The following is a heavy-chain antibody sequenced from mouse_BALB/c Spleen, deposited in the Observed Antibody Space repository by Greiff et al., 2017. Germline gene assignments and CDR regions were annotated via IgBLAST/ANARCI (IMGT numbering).Heavy chain of an antibody. CDR2: ISYSGST. V-gene: IGHV3-2*02. Sequence: EVQLQESGPGLVKPSQSLSLTCTVTGYSITSDYAWNWIRQFPGNKLEWMGYISYSGSTSYNPSLKSRISITRDTSKNQFFLQLNSVTTEDTATYYCARFRGYGYFDVWGAGTTVTVSS. D-gene: IGHD3-2*02. CDR1: GYSITSDYA. CDR3: ARFRGYGYFDV. J-gene: IGHJ1*01.